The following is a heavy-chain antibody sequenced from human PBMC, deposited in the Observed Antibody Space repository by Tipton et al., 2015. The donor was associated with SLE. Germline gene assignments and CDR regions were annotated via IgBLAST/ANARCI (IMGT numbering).Heavy chain of an antibody. CDR1: GYSISSGYY. V-gene: IGHV4-38-2*01. Sequence: TLSLTCAVSGYSISSGYYWGWIRQPPGKGLEGIGCIYHSGSTYYNPSLKSRVTISVDTSKNQFSLKLSSVTAADTAVYYCARTVGDYGYFDLWGRGTLVTVSS. D-gene: IGHD4-17*01. CDR3: ARTVGDYGYFDL. J-gene: IGHJ2*01. CDR2: IYHSGST.